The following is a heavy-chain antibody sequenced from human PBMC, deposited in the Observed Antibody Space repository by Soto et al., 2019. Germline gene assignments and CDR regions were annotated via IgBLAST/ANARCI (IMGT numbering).Heavy chain of an antibody. CDR1: GFTFSSYE. CDR2: ISSSGSTI. CDR3: ARDRGTHYYYYGMDV. J-gene: IGHJ6*02. Sequence: EVQLVESGGGLVQPGGSLRLSCAGSGFTFSSYEMNWVRQAPGKGLEWVSYISSSGSTIYYADSVKGRFTISRDNAKNSLYLQMNSLRAEDTAVYYCARDRGTHYYYYGMDVWGQGTTVTVSS. V-gene: IGHV3-48*03. D-gene: IGHD1-1*01.